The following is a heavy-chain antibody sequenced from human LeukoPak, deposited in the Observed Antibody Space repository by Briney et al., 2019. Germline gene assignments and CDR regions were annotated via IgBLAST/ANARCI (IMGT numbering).Heavy chain of an antibody. Sequence: ASVKVSCKASGYTFTSYDINWVRQATGQGLEWMGWMNPNSGNTSYAQKFQGRVTMTRNTSISTAYMELSSLRSEDTAVYYCARELGTLWFGELFRSNWFDPWGQGTLVTVSS. CDR3: ARELGTLWFGELFRSNWFDP. CDR2: MNPNSGNT. CDR1: GYTFTSYD. D-gene: IGHD3-10*01. J-gene: IGHJ5*02. V-gene: IGHV1-8*01.